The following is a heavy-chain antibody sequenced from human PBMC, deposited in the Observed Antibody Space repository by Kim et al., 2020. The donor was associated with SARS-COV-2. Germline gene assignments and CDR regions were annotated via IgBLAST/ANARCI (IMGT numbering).Heavy chain of an antibody. CDR3: AKGRGSSGSLFDY. J-gene: IGHJ4*02. V-gene: IGHV3-23*01. Sequence: EDPGKGRVTISRENSKNTLYLQMNSLRAEDTAVYYCAKGRGSSGSLFDYWGQGTLVTVSS. D-gene: IGHD6-19*01.